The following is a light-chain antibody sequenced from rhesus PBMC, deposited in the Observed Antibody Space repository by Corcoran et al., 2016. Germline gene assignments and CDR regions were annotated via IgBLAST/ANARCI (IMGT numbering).Light chain of an antibody. V-gene: IGKV1-33*02. CDR1: QGISNA. CDR3: QQGYSTPHT. J-gene: IGKJ4*01. CDR2: AAS. Sequence: DIQMSQSPSSLSASVGDKVTITCRASQGISNALAWYQQKPGKAPNLLIYAASSLESGAPSRFGGSRTGTAVTLTISSLQPEDFATYYGQQGYSTPHTFGGGTKVELK.